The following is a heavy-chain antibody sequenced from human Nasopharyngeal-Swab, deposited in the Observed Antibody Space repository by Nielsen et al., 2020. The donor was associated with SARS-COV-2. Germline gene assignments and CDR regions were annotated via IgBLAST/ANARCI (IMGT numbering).Heavy chain of an antibody. CDR1: GYSFTSYW. D-gene: IGHD2-15*01. J-gene: IGHJ4*02. Sequence: GESLKISCKGSGYSFTSYWISWVRQMPGKGLEWMGRIDPSDSYTNYSPSFQGHVTISADKSISTAYLQWSSLKASDTAMYYCARRRFYCSGGSCYGGFDYWGQGTLVTVSS. V-gene: IGHV5-10-1*01. CDR3: ARRRFYCSGGSCYGGFDY. CDR2: IDPSDSYT.